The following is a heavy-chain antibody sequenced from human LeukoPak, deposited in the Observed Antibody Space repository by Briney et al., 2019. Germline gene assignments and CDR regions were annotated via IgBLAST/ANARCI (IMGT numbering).Heavy chain of an antibody. Sequence: ASVKVSCKASGYTLTSYYMHWVRQAPGQGLEWMGWINTNTGNPTYAQGFTGRFVFSLDTSVSTAYLQISSLKAEETAEYYCAREVVVTRFDYWGQGTLVTVSS. D-gene: IGHD3-22*01. CDR2: INTNTGNP. CDR1: GYTLTSYY. V-gene: IGHV7-4-1*02. J-gene: IGHJ4*02. CDR3: AREVVVTRFDY.